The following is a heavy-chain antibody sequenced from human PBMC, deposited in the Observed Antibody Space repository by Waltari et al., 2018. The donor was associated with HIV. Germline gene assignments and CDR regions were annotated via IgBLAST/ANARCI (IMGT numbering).Heavy chain of an antibody. D-gene: IGHD6-13*01. CDR1: GGSISSYY. CDR2: IYYSGST. Sequence: QVQLQESGPGLVKPSETLSLTCTVSGGSISSYYWSWIRQPPGKGLAWIRNIYYSGSTNYNPSLKSRVTISVDTSKNQFSLKLSSVTAADTAVYYCARDTGYSSSRDAFDIWGQGTMVTVSS. CDR3: ARDTGYSSSRDAFDI. J-gene: IGHJ3*02. V-gene: IGHV4-59*01.